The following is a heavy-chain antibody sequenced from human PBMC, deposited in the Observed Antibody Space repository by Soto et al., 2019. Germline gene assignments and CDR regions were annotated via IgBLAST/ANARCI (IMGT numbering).Heavy chain of an antibody. CDR3: ARAVAVAADFDY. Sequence: ASVKVSCKASGGTFSSYTISWVRQAPGQGLEWMGWINAGNGNTKYSQKFQGRVTITRDASASAAYMELSSLSSEDTAVYYCARAVAVAADFDYWGQ. CDR1: GGTFSSYT. V-gene: IGHV1-3*01. CDR2: INAGNGNT. D-gene: IGHD6-19*01. J-gene: IGHJ4*02.